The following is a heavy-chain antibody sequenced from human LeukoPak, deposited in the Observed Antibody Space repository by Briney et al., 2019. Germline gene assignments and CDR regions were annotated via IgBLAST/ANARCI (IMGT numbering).Heavy chain of an antibody. V-gene: IGHV4-34*01. CDR3: ARGIAMAYFDY. CDR1: GGSFSVYY. D-gene: IGHD6-19*01. CDR2: INHSGST. J-gene: IGHJ4*02. Sequence: SETLSLTCAVYGGSFSVYYWSWIRQPPGKGLEWIGEINHSGSTNYNPSLKSRVTISVDTSKSQFSLKLSSVTAADTAVYYCARGIAMAYFDYWGQGTLVTVSS.